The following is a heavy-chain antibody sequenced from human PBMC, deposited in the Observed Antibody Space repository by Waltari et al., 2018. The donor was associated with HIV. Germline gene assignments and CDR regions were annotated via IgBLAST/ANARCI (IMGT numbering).Heavy chain of an antibody. CDR2: MNSDGTSR. CDR3: VRVEYVGWASDYHYGMDV. D-gene: IGHD2-8*01. V-gene: IGHV3-74*03. J-gene: IGHJ6*02. CDR1: GFTFTIYW. Sequence: EVQLVESGGALVKPGGSLSTSCPASGFTFTIYWMHWVRRAPGKGLVWVALMNSDGTSRAYGASMKGRFTISRDNGNNTLDLQMRRLRVEDTAVYYCVRVEYVGWASDYHYGMDVWGQGTTVIVSS.